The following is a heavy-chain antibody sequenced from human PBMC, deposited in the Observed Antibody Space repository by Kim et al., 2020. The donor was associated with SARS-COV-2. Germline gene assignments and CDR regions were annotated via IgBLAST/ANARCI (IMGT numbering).Heavy chain of an antibody. CDR2: ISYDGSNK. CDR3: ANGDITIFGVVITGRAGFAGMDV. D-gene: IGHD3-3*01. V-gene: IGHV3-30*18. Sequence: GGSLRLSCAASGFTFSSYGMHWVRQAPGKGLEWVAVISYDGSNKYYADSVKGRFTISRDNSKNTLYLQMNSLRAEDTAVYYCANGDITIFGVVITGRAGFAGMDVWGQGTTVTVSS. CDR1: GFTFSSYG. J-gene: IGHJ6*02.